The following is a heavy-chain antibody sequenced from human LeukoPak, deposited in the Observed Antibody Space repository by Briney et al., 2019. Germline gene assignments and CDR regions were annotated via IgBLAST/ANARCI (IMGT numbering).Heavy chain of an antibody. CDR2: IYYSGST. CDR3: ARVGGYADYAFDY. J-gene: IGHJ4*02. Sequence: PSETLSLTCTVSGGSISSYYWSWIRQPPGKGLEWIGYIYYSGSTNYNPSLKSRVTISVDTSKNQFSLKLSSVTAADTAVYYCARVGGYADYAFDYWGQGTLVTVSS. V-gene: IGHV4-59*08. D-gene: IGHD4-17*01. CDR1: GGSISSYY.